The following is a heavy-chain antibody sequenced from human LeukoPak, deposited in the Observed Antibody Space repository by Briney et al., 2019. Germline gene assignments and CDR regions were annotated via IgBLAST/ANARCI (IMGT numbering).Heavy chain of an antibody. CDR1: GYNFTKSW. CDR3: ARHLRSSGLDY. Sequence: GESLKISCKGSGYNFTKSWIGWVRQMPGKGLEWMGIIYPGDSDTIYSPSFQGQVTISADKSISTAYLQWSSLKASDTAMYYCARHLRSSGLDYWGQGTLVTVSS. D-gene: IGHD3-22*01. J-gene: IGHJ4*02. CDR2: IYPGDSDT. V-gene: IGHV5-51*01.